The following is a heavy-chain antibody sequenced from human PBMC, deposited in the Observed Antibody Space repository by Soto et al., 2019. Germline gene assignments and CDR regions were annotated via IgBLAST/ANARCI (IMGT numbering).Heavy chain of an antibody. Sequence: VSXKASGYTFTSYGISWVRQAPGQGLEWMGWISAYNGNTNYAQKLQVRVTMTTDTSTSTAYMELRSLRSDDTAVYYCARVAPSWFDPWGQGALVTVSS. D-gene: IGHD5-12*01. CDR3: ARVAPSWFDP. V-gene: IGHV1-18*01. CDR2: ISAYNGNT. J-gene: IGHJ5*02. CDR1: GYTFTSYG.